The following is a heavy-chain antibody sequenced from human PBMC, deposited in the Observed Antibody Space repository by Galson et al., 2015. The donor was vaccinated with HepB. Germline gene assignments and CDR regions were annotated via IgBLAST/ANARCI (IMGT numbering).Heavy chain of an antibody. V-gene: IGHV3-33*01. CDR2: IWYDGSNK. Sequence: SLRLSCAASGFTFSSYGMHWVRQAPGKGLEWVAVIWYDGSNKYYADSVKGRFTISRDNSKNTLYLQMNSLRAEDTAVYYCARDPPSLYYDFWSGYYPGAFDIWGQGTMVTVSS. CDR1: GFTFSSYG. CDR3: ARDPPSLYYDFWSGYYPGAFDI. J-gene: IGHJ3*02. D-gene: IGHD3-3*01.